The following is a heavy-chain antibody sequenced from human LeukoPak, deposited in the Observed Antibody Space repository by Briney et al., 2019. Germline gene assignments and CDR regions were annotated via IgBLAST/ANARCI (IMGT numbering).Heavy chain of an antibody. D-gene: IGHD2-15*01. CDR1: GFTFSSYG. V-gene: IGHV3-23*01. Sequence: GGSLRLSCAASGFTFSSYGMSWVRQAPGKGLEWVSAISGSGGSTYYADSVKGRFTISRDDSKNTLYLQMNSLRAEDTAVYYCEVVAARSGNYWGQGTLVTVSS. CDR3: EVVAARSGNY. CDR2: ISGSGGST. J-gene: IGHJ4*02.